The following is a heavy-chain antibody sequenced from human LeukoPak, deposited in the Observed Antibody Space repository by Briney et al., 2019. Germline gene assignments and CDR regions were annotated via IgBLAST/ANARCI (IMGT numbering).Heavy chain of an antibody. J-gene: IGHJ4*02. V-gene: IGHV3-9*01. CDR2: ISWNSGSI. Sequence: GGSLRLSCAASGFTFDDYAMHWVRQAPGKGLEWVSGISWNSGSIGYADSVKGRFTISRDNAKNSLYLQMNSLRAEDTAVYYCARDAGVVAARPAFDYWGQGTLVTVSS. CDR1: GFTFDDYA. CDR3: ARDAGVVAARPAFDY. D-gene: IGHD2-15*01.